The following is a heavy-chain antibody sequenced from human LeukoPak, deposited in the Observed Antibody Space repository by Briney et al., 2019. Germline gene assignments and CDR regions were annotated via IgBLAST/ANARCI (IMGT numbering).Heavy chain of an antibody. CDR1: GGSISDYY. J-gene: IGHJ4*02. D-gene: IGHD2-2*01. CDR2: INHGGST. V-gene: IGHV4-34*01. Sequence: KSSETLSLTCSVSGGSISDYYWTWIRQPPGRGLEWIGEINHGGSTNYNPSLKSRVTMSVDTSKNQFSLKLSSVTAADTAVYYCARQYCSSSSCYFDYWGQGTLVTVSS. CDR3: ARQYCSSSSCYFDY.